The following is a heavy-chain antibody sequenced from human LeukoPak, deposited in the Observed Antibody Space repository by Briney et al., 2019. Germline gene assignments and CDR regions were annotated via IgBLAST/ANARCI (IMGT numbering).Heavy chain of an antibody. CDR2: ISDSGVST. D-gene: IGHD2-15*01. Sequence: GGSLRLSCAASGFTFSSYGMNWVRQAPGKGLEWVSAISDSGVSTYYADSVKGRFTVSRDNSKNTLYLQMNSLRAEDTAVFYCAKALREGWDYYYYMDVWGKGTTVTVSS. V-gene: IGHV3-23*01. CDR3: AKALREGWDYYYYMDV. CDR1: GFTFSSYG. J-gene: IGHJ6*03.